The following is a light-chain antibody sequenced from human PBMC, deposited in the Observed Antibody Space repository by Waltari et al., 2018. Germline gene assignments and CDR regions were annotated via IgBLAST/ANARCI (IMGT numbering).Light chain of an antibody. CDR3: QQYLSRPDT. J-gene: IGKJ2*01. CDR2: WAS. CDR1: QSVLYNSNNKNY. V-gene: IGKV4-1*01. Sequence: DIVMTQSPDSLAVSLGERATINCKSSQSVLYNSNNKNYLAWYQQRPGQPPKLPIYWASTRESGVPDRFSGSGSGTDFTLTITSLQAEDVAVYYCQQYLSRPDTFGQGTKLEIK.